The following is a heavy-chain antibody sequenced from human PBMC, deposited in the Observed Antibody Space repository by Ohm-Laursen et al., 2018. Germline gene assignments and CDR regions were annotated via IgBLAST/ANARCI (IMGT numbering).Heavy chain of an antibody. CDR3: AREIENGLDYNLGKFDY. D-gene: IGHD3-10*01. CDR1: GFTFSSYE. V-gene: IGHV3-48*03. J-gene: IGHJ4*02. CDR2: ISGSGTTI. Sequence: SLRLSCSASGFTFSSYEMNWVRQAPGKGLEWVSYISGSGTTIYYADSVKGRFTISRDNAKNSLYLQMNSLRAEDTAVYYCAREIENGLDYNLGKFDYWGQGTLVSVSS.